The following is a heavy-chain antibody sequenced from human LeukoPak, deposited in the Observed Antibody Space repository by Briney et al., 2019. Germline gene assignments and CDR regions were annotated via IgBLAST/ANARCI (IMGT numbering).Heavy chain of an antibody. J-gene: IGHJ4*02. V-gene: IGHV3-74*01. CDR2: ISSDGSST. Sequence: GGSLILSCAASGFTFSSYWMHWVRQAPGKGLVWVSRISSDGSSTSYADSVKGRFTISRENAKNTLYLQMNSLRAEDTAVYYCARPVGASVTVDYWGQGTLVTVSS. CDR3: ARPVGASVTVDY. CDR1: GFTFSSYW. D-gene: IGHD4-17*01.